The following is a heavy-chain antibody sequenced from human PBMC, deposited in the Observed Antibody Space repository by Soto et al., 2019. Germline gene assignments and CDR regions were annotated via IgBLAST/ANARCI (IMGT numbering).Heavy chain of an antibody. CDR3: ARDLDGSGSYYTKY. V-gene: IGHV1-18*01. Sequence: QVQLVQSGAEVKKPGASVKVSCKTSGYTFSSIGISWVRQAPGQGLEWMGWISPHKDNTYYAQRLQGRVTMTTDTSTSTAYMELRSLRSDDTAVYFRARDLDGSGSYYTKYWGQGTLVTVSS. J-gene: IGHJ4*02. CDR2: ISPHKDNT. D-gene: IGHD3-10*01. CDR1: GYTFSSIG.